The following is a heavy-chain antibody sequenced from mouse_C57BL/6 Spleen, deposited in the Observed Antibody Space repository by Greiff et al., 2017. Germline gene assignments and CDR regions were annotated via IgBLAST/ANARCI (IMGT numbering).Heavy chain of an antibody. CDR1: GYTFTSYW. D-gene: IGHD2-1*01. V-gene: IGHV1-55*01. J-gene: IGHJ2*01. CDR3: ARGVRGLLTYYFDY. CDR2: IYPGSGST. Sequence: VKLQQPGAELVKPGASVKMSCKASGYTFTSYWITWVKQRPGQGLEWIGDIYPGSGSTNYNEKFKSKATLTVDTSSSTAYMQLSRLTSEDAAVYYCARGVRGLLTYYFDYWGQGTTLTVSS.